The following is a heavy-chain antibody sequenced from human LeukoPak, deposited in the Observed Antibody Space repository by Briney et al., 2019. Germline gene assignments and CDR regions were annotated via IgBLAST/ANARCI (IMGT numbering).Heavy chain of an antibody. Sequence: PGGSLRLSCAASGFTFSDYYMSWIRQAPGKGLEWVSYISSSGSTIYYADSVKGRFTISRDNAKNSLYLQMNSLRAEDTAVYYCARDYIRGAQNYYYYGMDVWGQGTTVAVSS. CDR1: GFTFSDYY. CDR3: ARDYIRGAQNYYYYGMDV. J-gene: IGHJ6*02. CDR2: ISSSGSTI. V-gene: IGHV3-11*01. D-gene: IGHD3-10*01.